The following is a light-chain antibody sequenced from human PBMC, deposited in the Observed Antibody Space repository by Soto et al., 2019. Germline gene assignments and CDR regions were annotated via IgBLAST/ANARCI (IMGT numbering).Light chain of an antibody. V-gene: IGKV1-39*01. J-gene: IGKJ2*01. CDR1: QSITTY. Sequence: DIQMTQSPSSLSASVGDRVTITCRASQSITTYLNWYQQKPGKAPKLLIYAASTLQSGVPSRFSGSGSGTDFTLTISSLQPEDFATYYCQQSFSNLLYTFGQRTKVDNK. CDR2: AAS. CDR3: QQSFSNLLYT.